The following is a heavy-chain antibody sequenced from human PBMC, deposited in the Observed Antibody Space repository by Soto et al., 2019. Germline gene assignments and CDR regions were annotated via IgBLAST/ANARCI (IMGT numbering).Heavy chain of an antibody. Sequence: QVQLVESGGGVVQPGRSLRLSCAVSGFTFSSYAMHWVRQAPGKGLEWVAVISYDGSNKYYADYVMGRFTISRDNSKNSLYLQMNSLRAEDTAVYYCARDLRSYDVWSEYYYYDMDVWGQGTTVTVSS. V-gene: IGHV3-30-3*01. CDR2: ISYDGSNK. J-gene: IGHJ6*02. CDR1: GFTFSSYA. CDR3: ARDLRSYDVWSEYYYYDMDV. D-gene: IGHD3-3*01.